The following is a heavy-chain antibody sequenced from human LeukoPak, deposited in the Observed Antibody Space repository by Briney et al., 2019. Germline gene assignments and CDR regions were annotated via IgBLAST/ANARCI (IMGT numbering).Heavy chain of an antibody. CDR1: GFTFSNYW. D-gene: IGHD2-15*01. CDR3: VRIADDGFDI. CDR2: INGDGLST. J-gene: IGHJ3*02. V-gene: IGHV3-74*01. Sequence: GGSLRLSCAASGFTFSNYWLHWVRHVPGKGLVWVSRINGDGLSTSFADSVRGRFTISRDNAKNTLYLQMNSLRADDTAVYFCVRIADDGFDIWGQGTMVTVSS.